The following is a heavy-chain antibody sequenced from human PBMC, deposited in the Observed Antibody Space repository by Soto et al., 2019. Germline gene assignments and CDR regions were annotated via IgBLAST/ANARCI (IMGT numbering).Heavy chain of an antibody. CDR1: GGTFSSYA. D-gene: IGHD6-19*01. CDR2: IIPIFGTA. CDR3: ARVFHGSSGWYVWFDP. J-gene: IGHJ5*02. Sequence: QVQLVQSGAEVKKPGSSVKVSCKASGGTFSSYAISWVRQAPGQGLEWMGGIIPIFGTANYAQTFQGRVTITADKSTSTAYMELSSLRSEDTAVYYCARVFHGSSGWYVWFDPWGQGTLVTVSS. V-gene: IGHV1-69*06.